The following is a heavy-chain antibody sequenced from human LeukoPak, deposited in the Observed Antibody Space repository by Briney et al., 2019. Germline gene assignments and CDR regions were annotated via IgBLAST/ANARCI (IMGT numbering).Heavy chain of an antibody. D-gene: IGHD2-2*01. J-gene: IGHJ6*03. CDR1: AGSFSGYY. Sequence: SETLSLTCAVYAGSFSGYYWSWLRQPPGQGLEWIGEINHSGSTNYNPSLKSRVTISVDTSKNQFSLKLSSVTAADTAVYYCARGEIVVVPAAIPYYYYYMDVWGKGTTVTVSS. CDR3: ARGEIVVVPAAIPYYYYYMDV. V-gene: IGHV4-34*01. CDR2: INHSGST.